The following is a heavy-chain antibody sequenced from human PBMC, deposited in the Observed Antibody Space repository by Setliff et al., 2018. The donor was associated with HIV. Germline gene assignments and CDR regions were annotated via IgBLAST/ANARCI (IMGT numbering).Heavy chain of an antibody. V-gene: IGHV7-4-1*02. Sequence: ASVKVSCKASGYTFSGYYRYWARQAPGQGLEWMGRINPSSGGTNYAQGFTRRFVFSLDPSVRTAYLQITGLKAEDTAVYYCARGGDRMQIWSRFPFDIWGQGTMVTVSS. J-gene: IGHJ3*02. CDR1: GYTFSGYY. CDR3: ARGGDRMQIWSRFPFDI. D-gene: IGHD3-10*01. CDR2: INPSSGGT.